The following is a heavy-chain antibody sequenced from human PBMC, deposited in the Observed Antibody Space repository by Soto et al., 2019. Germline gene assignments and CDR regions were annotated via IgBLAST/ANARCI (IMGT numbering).Heavy chain of an antibody. Sequence: GASVKVSCEASGYTFTSYAMHWVRQAPGQRLEWMGWINAGNGNTKYSQKFQGRVTITRDTSASTAYMELSSLRSEDTAVYYCARNPHMLSYCSSTSCYAGMDVWGKRTTVTGSS. CDR2: INAGNGNT. CDR3: ARNPHMLSYCSSTSCYAGMDV. CDR1: GYTFTSYA. J-gene: IGHJ6*04. D-gene: IGHD2-2*01. V-gene: IGHV1-3*01.